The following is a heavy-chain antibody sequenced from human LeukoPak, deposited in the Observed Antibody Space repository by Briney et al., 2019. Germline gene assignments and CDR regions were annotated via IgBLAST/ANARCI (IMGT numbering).Heavy chain of an antibody. CDR3: ARSKKFCRGGSCDFDS. J-gene: IGHJ4*02. CDR1: GYTFTGYY. D-gene: IGHD2-15*01. V-gene: IGHV1-2*06. Sequence: ASVKVSCKASGYTFTGYYIHWVRQAPGQGLEWMGRINPHSGDTNSAQKFQGRVTVTRDTSISTAYMELSRLTPDDTAVYFCARSKKFCRGGSCDFDSWGRGTLVTVSS. CDR2: INPHSGDT.